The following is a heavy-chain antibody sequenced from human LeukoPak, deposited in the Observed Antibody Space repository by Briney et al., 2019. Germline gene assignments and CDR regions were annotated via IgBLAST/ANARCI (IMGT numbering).Heavy chain of an antibody. CDR2: IILIFGTA. Sequence: SVKVSCKASGGTFSSYAISWVRQAPGQGLEWMGGIILIFGTANYAQKFQGRVTITTDESTSTAYMELSSLRSEDTAVYYCARGASSGSYLNWFDPWGQGTLVTVSS. D-gene: IGHD3-10*01. CDR1: GGTFSSYA. J-gene: IGHJ5*02. V-gene: IGHV1-69*05. CDR3: ARGASSGSYLNWFDP.